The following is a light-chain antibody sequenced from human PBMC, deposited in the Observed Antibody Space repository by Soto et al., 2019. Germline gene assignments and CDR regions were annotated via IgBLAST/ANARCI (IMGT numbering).Light chain of an antibody. Sequence: QSVLTQPASVSGSPGQSITISCTGTSSDVGGYNYVSWYQQHPGKAPKRMIYDVSNRPSGVSNRFSGSKSGNTASLTISGLQAEDEAGYYCSSYTSSSTVVFGGGTKLTVL. CDR2: DVS. CDR3: SSYTSSSTVV. V-gene: IGLV2-14*01. J-gene: IGLJ2*01. CDR1: SSDVGGYNY.